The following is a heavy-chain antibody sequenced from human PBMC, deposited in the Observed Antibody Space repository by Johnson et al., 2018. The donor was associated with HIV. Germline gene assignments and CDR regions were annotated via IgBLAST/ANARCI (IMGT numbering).Heavy chain of an antibody. D-gene: IGHD2-15*01. Sequence: VQLVESGGGLVKPGGSLRLSCAASGFTFSNAWMSWVRQAPGKGLEWVAVISYDGSNKYYPDSVKGRFTISRDNFKNTLYLQMDSLRAEDTAVYFCAREMVAAKDAFDIWGQGTMVTVSS. V-gene: IGHV3-30-3*01. CDR2: ISYDGSNK. CDR3: AREMVAAKDAFDI. CDR1: GFTFSNAW. J-gene: IGHJ3*02.